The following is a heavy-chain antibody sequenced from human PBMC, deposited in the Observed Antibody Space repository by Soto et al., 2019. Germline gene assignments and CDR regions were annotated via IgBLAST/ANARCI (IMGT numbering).Heavy chain of an antibody. CDR2: ISYNGGST. D-gene: IGHD3-22*01. J-gene: IGHJ4*02. CDR3: AKYYDSSGYYSRPSYFDY. Sequence: GGSLRLSCSASGFIFSSYVMHWVRQAPGKGLEYVSGISYNGGSTYYADSVKGRFTVSRDNSKNTLYLQMSSLRAEDTAVYYCAKYYDSSGYYSRPSYFDYWGQRTLVTVSS. CDR1: GFIFSSYV. V-gene: IGHV3-64D*06.